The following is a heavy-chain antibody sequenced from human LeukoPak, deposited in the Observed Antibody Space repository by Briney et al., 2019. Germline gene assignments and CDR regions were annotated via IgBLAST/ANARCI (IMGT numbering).Heavy chain of an antibody. CDR3: AKDLRPYYYYYMDV. CDR1: GFTFSSYE. Sequence: GGSLRLSCAASGFTFSSYEMNWVRQAPGKGLEWVAVISYDGSNEYYADSVKGRFTISRDNSKNTLYLQMNSLRAEDTAVYYCAKDLRPYYYYYMDVWGKGTTVTVSS. V-gene: IGHV3-30*18. J-gene: IGHJ6*03. CDR2: ISYDGSNE. D-gene: IGHD4-17*01.